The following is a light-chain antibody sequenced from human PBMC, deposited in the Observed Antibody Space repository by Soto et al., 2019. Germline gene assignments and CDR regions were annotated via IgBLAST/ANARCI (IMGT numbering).Light chain of an antibody. CDR2: DAS. J-gene: IGKJ1*01. CDR1: ESVRSSY. CDR3: QQYGSSPT. V-gene: IGKV3-20*01. Sequence: EIVLTQSPDTLSLSPGERATLSCRASESVRSSYLAWYQQKPGQAPSLLIYDASKRATGIPDRFSGSGSGTDFTLAISRLEPGAFAVYYCQQYGSSPTFGQGTKVEIK.